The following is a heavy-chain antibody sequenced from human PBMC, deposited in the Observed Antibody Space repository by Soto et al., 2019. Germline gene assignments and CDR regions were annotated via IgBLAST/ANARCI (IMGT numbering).Heavy chain of an antibody. Sequence: VQLVQSGAEVKEPGASVKVSCKASGYSFTSYGISWVRQAPGQGLEWMGWISALKGNTNYAQKLQGRATMTTDTSTRTAYMERMSLRSDDTAVYYCARGGSSRYGVDSWGQGTLVTVSS. D-gene: IGHD6-13*01. CDR3: ARGGSSRYGVDS. CDR2: ISALKGNT. CDR1: GYSFTSYG. V-gene: IGHV1-18*01. J-gene: IGHJ4*02.